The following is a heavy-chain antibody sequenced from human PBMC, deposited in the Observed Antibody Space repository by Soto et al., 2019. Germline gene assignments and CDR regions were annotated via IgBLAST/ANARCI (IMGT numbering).Heavy chain of an antibody. CDR1: GYIFVNYG. CDR2: ISPYSGNT. CDR3: AMVDNYVTPTPQDV. V-gene: IGHV1-18*01. J-gene: IGHJ6*02. Sequence: QVQLVQSGDEVRKPGSSVKVSCKASGYIFVNYGIAWVRQAPGQGLEWMGWISPYSGNTHDASKVQGRLTMTTDTSASTAYMDLGSLTSDDPAVYYCAMVDNYVTPTPQDVWGPGTTVTVSS. D-gene: IGHD3-16*01.